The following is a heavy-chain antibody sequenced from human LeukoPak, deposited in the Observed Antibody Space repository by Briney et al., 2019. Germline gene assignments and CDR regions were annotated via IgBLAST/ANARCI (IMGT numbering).Heavy chain of an antibody. J-gene: IGHJ4*02. V-gene: IGHV4-31*03. D-gene: IGHD3-22*01. CDR1: GDSISSGGYY. CDR3: ARAHYYDSRYYFDY. Sequence: SETLSLTCTVSGDSISSGGYYRSWIRQHPGKGLEWIGYIYYSGNTYYNPSLKSRVTISVDTSKNQFSLKLGSVTAADTAVYYCARAHYYDSRYYFDYWGQGTLVTVSS. CDR2: IYYSGNT.